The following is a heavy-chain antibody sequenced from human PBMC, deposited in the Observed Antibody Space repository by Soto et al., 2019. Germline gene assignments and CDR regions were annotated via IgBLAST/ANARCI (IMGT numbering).Heavy chain of an antibody. CDR1: GSTLSGYA. CDR3: ARRARPDFYYMDV. J-gene: IGHJ6*03. CDR2: ISSNGVGT. V-gene: IGHV3-64*01. D-gene: IGHD6-6*01. Sequence: EVQLAESGGGLAQPAGSPSLSCAASGSTLSGYAMDWVRQAPGKRLGYVSGISSNGVGTYYANSVQGRFTISRDNSKNTVYLQMGSLRPEDMAVYYCARRARPDFYYMDVWGKGTTVTVSS.